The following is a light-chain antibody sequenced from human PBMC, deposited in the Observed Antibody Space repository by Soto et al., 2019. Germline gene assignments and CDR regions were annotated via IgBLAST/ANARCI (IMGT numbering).Light chain of an antibody. Sequence: QSALTQPASVSGSPGQSITISCTGTSSDVGSYNLVSWYQQHPGTAPKLMIYDVSKRPSGVSNRFSGSKSGNTASLTISGLQADDEADYYCCSYAGSSTFTVFGGGTKLTVL. CDR2: DVS. V-gene: IGLV2-23*02. CDR1: SSDVGSYNL. J-gene: IGLJ2*01. CDR3: CSYAGSSTFTV.